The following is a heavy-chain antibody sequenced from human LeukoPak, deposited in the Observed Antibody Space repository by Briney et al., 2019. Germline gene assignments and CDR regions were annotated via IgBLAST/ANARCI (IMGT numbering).Heavy chain of an antibody. Sequence: PSETLSPTCAVYGGSFSGYYWSWIRQPPGKGLEWIGEISHSGSTNYNPSLKSRVTISVDTSKNQFSLKLSSVTAADTAVYYCASTYCSSTSCYKDFDYWGRGTLVTVSS. D-gene: IGHD2-2*01. CDR2: ISHSGST. J-gene: IGHJ4*02. V-gene: IGHV4-34*01. CDR1: GGSFSGYY. CDR3: ASTYCSSTSCYKDFDY.